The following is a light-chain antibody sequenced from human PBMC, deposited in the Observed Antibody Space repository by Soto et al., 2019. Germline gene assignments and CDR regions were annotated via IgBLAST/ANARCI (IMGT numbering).Light chain of an antibody. J-gene: IGLJ1*01. Sequence: QSVLTQPASVSGSPGQSITISCTGTSSDVWSYNLVSWYQQHPGKAPKLMIYEGNKRPSGVSSRFSGSKSANTASLTISGLQTEDEADYYCCSYAGTNTFVFGTGTKLTVL. V-gene: IGLV2-23*01. CDR3: CSYAGTNTFV. CDR1: SSDVWSYNL. CDR2: EGN.